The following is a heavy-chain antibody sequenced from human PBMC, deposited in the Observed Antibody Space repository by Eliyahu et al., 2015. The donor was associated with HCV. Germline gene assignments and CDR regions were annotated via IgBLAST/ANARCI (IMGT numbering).Heavy chain of an antibody. D-gene: IGHD3-16*01. Sequence: VQPGGSLRLSCAASGFTFSSYWMHWVRQAPGKGLVWVSRINSDGSSTSYADSVKGRFTISRDNAKNTLYLQMNSLRAEDTAVYYCAGGGSNGRDDAFDIWGQGTMVTVSS. J-gene: IGHJ3*02. V-gene: IGHV3-74*01. CDR2: INSDGSST. CDR1: GFTFSSYW. CDR3: AGGGSNGRDDAFDI.